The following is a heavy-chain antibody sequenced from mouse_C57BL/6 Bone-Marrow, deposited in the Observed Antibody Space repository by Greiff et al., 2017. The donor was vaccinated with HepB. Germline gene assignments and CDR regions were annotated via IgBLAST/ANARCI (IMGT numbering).Heavy chain of an antibody. V-gene: IGHV3-6*01. CDR2: ISYDGSN. CDR1: GYSITSGYY. Sequence: EVRLQQSGPGLVKPSQSLSLTCSVTGYSITSGYYWNWIRQFPGNKLEWMGYISYDGSNNYNPSLKNRISITRDTSKNQFFLKLNSVTTEDTATYYCAREVDVWGTGTTVTVSS. J-gene: IGHJ1*03. CDR3: AREVDV.